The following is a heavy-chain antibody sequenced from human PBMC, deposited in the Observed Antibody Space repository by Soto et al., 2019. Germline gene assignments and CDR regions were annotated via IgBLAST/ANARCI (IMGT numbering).Heavy chain of an antibody. CDR3: ARVGLVNGFDI. CDR1: GFNFISYW. V-gene: IGHV3-74*01. Sequence: EEQLVESGGDLVQPGGSLRLSCAVSGFNFISYWMHWVRQAPGRGLVWVSRVNNDGSDTIYADSVKGRFTVSRDNAKNTLFLRLYSLRVDGTAVYYCARVGLVNGFDIWGQGTLVTVSS. CDR2: VNNDGSDT. J-gene: IGHJ3*02.